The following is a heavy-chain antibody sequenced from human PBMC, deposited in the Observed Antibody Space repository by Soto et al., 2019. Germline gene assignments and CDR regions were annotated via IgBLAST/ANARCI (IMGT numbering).Heavy chain of an antibody. V-gene: IGHV4-30-2*01. CDR3: ARVPDR. CDR2: IYHSGST. J-gene: IGHJ5*02. CDR1: GGSISSGGYS. D-gene: IGHD2-2*01. Sequence: QLQLQESGSGRVKPSQTLSLTCAVSGGSISSGGYSWSWIRQPPGKGLEWIGYIYHSGSTYYNPSLESRVTISVDRSKNQFSLKLSSVTAADTAVYYCARVPDRWGQGTLVTVSS.